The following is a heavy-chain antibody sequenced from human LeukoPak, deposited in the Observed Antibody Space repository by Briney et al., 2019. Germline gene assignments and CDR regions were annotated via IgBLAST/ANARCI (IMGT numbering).Heavy chain of an antibody. CDR1: GFTFSNYD. V-gene: IGHV3-30*18. CDR2: ISYDGINK. Sequence: GRSLRLSCAASGFTFSNYDMYWVRQAPGKGLEWVAVISYDGINKYYGDSLKGQFTISRDNSKNTLYLQMNSLRPEDTAVYYCAKSEEDAWSDAFDIWGQGTL. J-gene: IGHJ3*02. D-gene: IGHD2-15*01. CDR3: AKSEEDAWSDAFDI.